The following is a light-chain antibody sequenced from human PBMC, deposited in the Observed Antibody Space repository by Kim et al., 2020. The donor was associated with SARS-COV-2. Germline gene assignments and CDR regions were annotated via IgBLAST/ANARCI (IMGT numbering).Light chain of an antibody. CDR2: MAS. Sequence: DIQMTQSPSTLSASVGDRVTITCRASENINKWLVWYQQKPGKALKVLIYMASSLESGVPSRFSGSGSGTEFSLTISSLQPDDFATYYCQQDNAFPLTFGGGTKLEI. CDR3: QQDNAFPLT. J-gene: IGKJ4*01. V-gene: IGKV1-5*03. CDR1: ENINKW.